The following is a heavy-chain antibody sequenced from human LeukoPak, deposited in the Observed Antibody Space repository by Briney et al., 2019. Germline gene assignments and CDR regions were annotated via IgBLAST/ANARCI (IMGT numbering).Heavy chain of an antibody. D-gene: IGHD1-7*01. CDR3: ARAFLELRGFDYYYYYMDV. CDR1: GYTFTGYY. CDR2: INPNSGGT. V-gene: IGHV1-2*06. Sequence: ASVKVSCKASGYTFTGYYMHWVRQAPGQGLEWMGRINPNSGGTNYAQKFQGRVTMTRDTSISTAYMELSSLRSEDTAVYYCARAFLELRGFDYYYYYMDVWGKGTTVTVSS. J-gene: IGHJ6*03.